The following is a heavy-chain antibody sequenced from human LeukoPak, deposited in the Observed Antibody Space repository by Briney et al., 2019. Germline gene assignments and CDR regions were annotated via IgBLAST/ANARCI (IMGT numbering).Heavy chain of an antibody. V-gene: IGHV4-59*01. CDR3: TKAARYSSGGSCWDY. J-gene: IGHJ4*02. D-gene: IGHD2-15*01. Sequence: SETLSLTCTVSGDSISSYYWNWIRQPPGKGLEWIGYIYYSGNTNYNPSLKSRVTISLDTSKNQFSLKLTSVTAADTAIYYCTKAARYSSGGSCWDYWGQGTLVTVSS. CDR1: GDSISSYY. CDR2: IYYSGNT.